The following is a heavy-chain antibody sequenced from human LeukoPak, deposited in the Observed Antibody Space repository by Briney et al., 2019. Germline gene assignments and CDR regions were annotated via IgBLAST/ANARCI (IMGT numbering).Heavy chain of an antibody. J-gene: IGHJ5*02. Sequence: GGSLRLSCAASGFTFSSYSMNWVRQAPGKGLEWVSSISSSSSYIYSADSVKGRFTISRDNAKNSLYLQMNSLRAEDTAVYYCASPILWFGEYNRGAWGQGTLVTVSS. CDR3: ASPILWFGEYNRGA. CDR2: ISSSSSYI. D-gene: IGHD3-10*01. CDR1: GFTFSSYS. V-gene: IGHV3-21*01.